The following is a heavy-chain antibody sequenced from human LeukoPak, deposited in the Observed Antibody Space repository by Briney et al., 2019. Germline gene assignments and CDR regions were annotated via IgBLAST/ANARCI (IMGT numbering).Heavy chain of an antibody. J-gene: IGHJ4*02. V-gene: IGHV3-33*01. Sequence: GGSLRLSCAASGFTFSSYGMYWVRQAPGKGLEWVTNIWYDGSNKYYADSVKGGFTISRDNSKNTLYLQMNSLRAEDTAVHYCARGLFNYDSSGLNYSGQGTLVTVSS. CDR3: ARGLFNYDSSGLNY. CDR1: GFTFSSYG. CDR2: IWYDGSNK. D-gene: IGHD3-22*01.